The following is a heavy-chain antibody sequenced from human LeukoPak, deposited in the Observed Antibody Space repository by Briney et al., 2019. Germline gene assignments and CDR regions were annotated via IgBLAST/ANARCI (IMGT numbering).Heavy chain of an antibody. V-gene: IGHV3-21*01. CDR1: GFIFSSYS. CDR3: ARVSIVGAPRGAFDI. CDR2: ISSSSSYI. D-gene: IGHD1-26*01. Sequence: GGSLRLSCAASGFIFSSYSMNWVRQAPGKGLEWVSSISSSSSYIYYADSVKGRFTISRDNAKSSLYLQLNSLRAEDTAVYYCARVSIVGAPRGAFDIWGQGTMVTVSS. J-gene: IGHJ3*02.